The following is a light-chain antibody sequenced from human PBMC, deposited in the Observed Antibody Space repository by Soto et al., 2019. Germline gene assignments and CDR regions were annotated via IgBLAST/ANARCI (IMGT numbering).Light chain of an antibody. Sequence: QLVLTQPPSASGSPGQSVTISCTGTSSDVGGYNYVSWYQQHPGKAPKLMIYEVIKRPPGVPDRFSGSKSGNTASLTVSGLQAEDEADYYCSSYAGSNNFEVFGGGTKLTVL. CDR2: EVI. J-gene: IGLJ2*01. CDR3: SSYAGSNNFEV. CDR1: SSDVGGYNY. V-gene: IGLV2-8*01.